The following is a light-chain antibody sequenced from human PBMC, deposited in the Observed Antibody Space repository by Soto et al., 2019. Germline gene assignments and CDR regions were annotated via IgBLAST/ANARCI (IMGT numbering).Light chain of an antibody. CDR2: SAS. CDR1: QSVSTY. CDR3: QQYYEWPRGT. J-gene: IGKJ1*01. Sequence: EIVLTQSPATLSLSLGERATLSCRASQSVSTYLAWYQQKPGQAPRLLIYSASTRATGIPARFSGSGSGTEFTLTISSLQSGDAAVYYCQQYYEWPRGTFGQGTKVDIK. V-gene: IGKV3-15*01.